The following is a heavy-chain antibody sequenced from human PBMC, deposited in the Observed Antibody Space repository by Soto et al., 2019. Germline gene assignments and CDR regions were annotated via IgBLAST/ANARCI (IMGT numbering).Heavy chain of an antibody. Sequence: ETVSLTCTVPVCSISSHYRSWIRQPPGKELEQIGYIYYSGSTNYNPSLKSRVTISVDTSKNQFSLKLSSVTAADTAVYYCAREDIVVVPAAPYYYYYYYMDVWGKGTTVTVSS. CDR1: VCSISSHY. V-gene: IGHV4-59*11. CDR2: IYYSGST. CDR3: AREDIVVVPAAPYYYYYYYMDV. D-gene: IGHD2-2*01. J-gene: IGHJ6*03.